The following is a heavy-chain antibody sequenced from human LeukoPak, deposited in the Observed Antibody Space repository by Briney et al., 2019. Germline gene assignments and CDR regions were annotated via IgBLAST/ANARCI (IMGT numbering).Heavy chain of an antibody. CDR2: ISGSGGST. V-gene: IGHV3-23*01. J-gene: IGHJ4*02. Sequence: GGSLRLSCAASGFTFISYAMSWVRQAPGEGLEWGSPISGSGGSTYCADSVKGRFTISRDNSKNTLYLQINSLTVDDAALYYCARGGVYIGSFFDYWGQGTLVTVSS. CDR3: ARGGVYIGSFFDY. CDR1: GFTFISYA. D-gene: IGHD1-26*01.